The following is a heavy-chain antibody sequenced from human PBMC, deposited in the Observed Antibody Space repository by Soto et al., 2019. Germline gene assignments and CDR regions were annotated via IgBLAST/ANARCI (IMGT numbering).Heavy chain of an antibody. CDR1: GFTFSSYA. Sequence: EVQLLESGGGLVQPGGSLRLSCAASGFTFSSYAMSWVRQAPGKGLEWVSVVSGRGALTYYADSVKGRFTISRDNSKNTVYLQMNSLRAEDTAVYYCATGGRSSAFDYGGQGTLVTVSS. V-gene: IGHV3-23*01. CDR2: VSGRGALT. D-gene: IGHD6-6*01. CDR3: ATGGRSSAFDY. J-gene: IGHJ4*02.